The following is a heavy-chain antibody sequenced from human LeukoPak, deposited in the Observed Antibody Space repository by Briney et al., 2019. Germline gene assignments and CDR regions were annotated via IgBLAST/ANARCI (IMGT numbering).Heavy chain of an antibody. V-gene: IGHV3-73*01. D-gene: IGHD2-15*01. J-gene: IGHJ3*02. CDR1: GFTFSGSA. CDR3: TLLLRDDAFDI. CDR2: IRSKANSYAT. Sequence: GGSPRLSCAASGFTFSGSAMHWVRQASGKGLEWVGRIRSKANSYATAYAASVKGRFTISRDDSKNTAHLQMNSLKTEDTAVYYCTLLLRDDAFDIWGQGTMVTVSS.